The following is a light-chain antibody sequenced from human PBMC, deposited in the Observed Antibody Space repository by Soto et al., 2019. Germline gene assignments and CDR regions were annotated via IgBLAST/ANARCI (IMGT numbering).Light chain of an antibody. CDR1: QSVLYSSNNKNY. V-gene: IGKV4-1*01. CDR3: QQYYSMYT. CDR2: WAS. Sequence: DIVMTQSPDSLAVSLGERATINCKSSQSVLYSSNNKNYLAWYQQKPGQPLKLLIYWASTRESGVPDRFSGSGSGTDFTLTISSLQAEDVAVYYCQQYYSMYTFGQGTKLEIK. J-gene: IGKJ2*01.